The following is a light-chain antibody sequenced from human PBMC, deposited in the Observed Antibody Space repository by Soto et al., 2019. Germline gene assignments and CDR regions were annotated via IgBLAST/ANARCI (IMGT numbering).Light chain of an antibody. CDR3: QQYNNWPWT. Sequence: EIVMTQSPATLSVSPGERATLSCRASQSVSSNLAWYQQKPGQAPRLLIYGASTRATGVSDRFSGSGSGTEFTLTISSLQSEDFAVYYCQQYNNWPWTFGQGTKVDIK. CDR1: QSVSSN. CDR2: GAS. J-gene: IGKJ1*01. V-gene: IGKV3-15*01.